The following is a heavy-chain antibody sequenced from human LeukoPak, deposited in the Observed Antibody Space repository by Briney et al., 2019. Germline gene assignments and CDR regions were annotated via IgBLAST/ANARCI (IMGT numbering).Heavy chain of an antibody. CDR2: ISWDGGST. V-gene: IGHV3-43*01. CDR1: GFTFDDYT. CDR3: AKDKRGSRGGYFEY. D-gene: IGHD3-16*01. Sequence: PGGSLRLSCAASGFTFDDYTMHWVRQAPGKGLEWVSLISWDGGSTYYADSIKGRFTISRDNSKYSLYLQMNSLRTEDTAFYYCAKDKRGSRGGYFEYWGQGTLVTVSS. J-gene: IGHJ4*02.